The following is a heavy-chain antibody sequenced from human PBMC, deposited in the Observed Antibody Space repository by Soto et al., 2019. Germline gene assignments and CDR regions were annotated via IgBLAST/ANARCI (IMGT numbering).Heavy chain of an antibody. D-gene: IGHD3-9*01. J-gene: IGHJ6*02. V-gene: IGHV5-51*01. CDR3: ARHEXRYITSEDEYHYYGMDV. CDR2: IYPGDADT. CDR1: GYRFTSYW. Sequence: GESLKISCKGSGYRFTSYWIAWVRQTPGKGLEWMGIIYPGDADTRYSPSFQGQVTISADTSITTAYLEWSSLKASDTAIYYCARHEXRYITSEDEYHYYGMDVWGQGTTVTVSS.